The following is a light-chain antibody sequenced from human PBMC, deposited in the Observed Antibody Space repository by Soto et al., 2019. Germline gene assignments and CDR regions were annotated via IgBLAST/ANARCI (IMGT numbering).Light chain of an antibody. Sequence: EIVVTQSPATLSVSPGERATLSCRASQSVSSNLAWYQQKPGQAPRLLISGASTRATGIPARFSGSGSGTEFTLAITCLQSEAFAVYYCQQYDAWPRTFGQGTKVEIK. V-gene: IGKV3-15*01. CDR3: QQYDAWPRT. CDR2: GAS. CDR1: QSVSSN. J-gene: IGKJ1*01.